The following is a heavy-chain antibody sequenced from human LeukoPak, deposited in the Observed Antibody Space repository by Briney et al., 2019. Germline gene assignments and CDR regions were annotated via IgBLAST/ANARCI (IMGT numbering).Heavy chain of an antibody. Sequence: SETLSLTCAVYHGSFSGYYWSWIRQPPGKGLEWIGEINHSGSTNYNPSLTSRVTISVDTSKNQFSLKLSSMTAADTAVYYCAGGHCSGGSCYPAPDYWGQGTLVTVSS. CDR1: HGSFSGYY. D-gene: IGHD2-15*01. V-gene: IGHV4-34*01. J-gene: IGHJ4*02. CDR3: AGGHCSGGSCYPAPDY. CDR2: INHSGST.